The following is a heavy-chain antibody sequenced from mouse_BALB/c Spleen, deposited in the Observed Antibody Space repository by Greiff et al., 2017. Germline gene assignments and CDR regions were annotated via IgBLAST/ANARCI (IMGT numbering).Heavy chain of an antibody. Sequence: EGKLMESGGGLVKPGGSLKLSCAASGFTFSSYAMSWVRQTPEKRLEWVASISSGGSTYYPDSVKGRFTISRDNARNILYLQMSSLRSEDTAMYYCARTGDYRYPAWFAYWGQGTLVTVSA. D-gene: IGHD2-14*01. J-gene: IGHJ3*01. V-gene: IGHV5-6-5*01. CDR1: GFTFSSYA. CDR3: ARTGDYRYPAWFAY. CDR2: ISSGGST.